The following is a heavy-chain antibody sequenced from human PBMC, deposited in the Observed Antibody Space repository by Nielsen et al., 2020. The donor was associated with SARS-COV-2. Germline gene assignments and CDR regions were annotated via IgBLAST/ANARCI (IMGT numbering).Heavy chain of an antibody. Sequence: SETLSLTCAVSGGSISSSNWWSWVRQPPGKGLDWIGEIHHSGSNNYNPPLKSRVTISVDTSKNQFSLKLSSVTAADTAVYYCARHLRITIFGVVITGPFDYWGQGTLVTVSS. V-gene: IGHV4-4*02. J-gene: IGHJ4*02. CDR2: IHHSGSN. D-gene: IGHD3-3*01. CDR3: ARHLRITIFGVVITGPFDY. CDR1: GGSISSSNW.